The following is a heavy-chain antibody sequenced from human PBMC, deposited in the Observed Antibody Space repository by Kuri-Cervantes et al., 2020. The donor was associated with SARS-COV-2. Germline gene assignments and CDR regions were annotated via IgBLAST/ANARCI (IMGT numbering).Heavy chain of an antibody. J-gene: IGHJ4*02. V-gene: IGHV1-69*13. D-gene: IGHD2-2*01. CDR3: ARVPREICSSTSCYQGL. CDR2: IIPIFGTA. CDR1: GGTFSSYA. Sequence: SVKVSCKASGGTFSSYAISWVRQAPGQGLEWMGGIIPIFGTANYAQKFQGRVTITADESTSTAHMELSSLRSEDTAVYYCARVPREICSSTSCYQGLWGQGTLVTVSS.